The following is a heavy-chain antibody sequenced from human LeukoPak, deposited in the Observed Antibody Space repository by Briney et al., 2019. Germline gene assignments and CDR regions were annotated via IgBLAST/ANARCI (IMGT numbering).Heavy chain of an antibody. J-gene: IGHJ3*02. CDR2: IYYSGST. Sequence: SETLSLTCTVSGGSISSSSYSWGWIRQPPGKGLEWIGSIYYSGSTYYNPSLKSRVTISVDTSKNQFSLKLSSVTAADTAVYYCARRRHSSSWTPYDAFDIWGQGTMVTVSS. D-gene: IGHD6-13*01. CDR3: ARRRHSSSWTPYDAFDI. V-gene: IGHV4-39*01. CDR1: GGSISSSSYS.